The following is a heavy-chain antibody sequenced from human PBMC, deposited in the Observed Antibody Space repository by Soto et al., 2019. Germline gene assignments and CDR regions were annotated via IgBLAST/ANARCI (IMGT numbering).Heavy chain of an antibody. CDR2: IYHSGST. CDR1: CVSISISNW. D-gene: IGHD2-15*01. CDR3: ARGISGGRHFDY. Sequence: SETLYLTSALICVSISISNWCSWVRQPPGKGLECIGEIYHSGSTNYNPSLKSRVTVSVDKSKNQFSLKLSSVTAADTAVYYCARGISGGRHFDYWGQG. J-gene: IGHJ4*02. V-gene: IGHV4-4*02.